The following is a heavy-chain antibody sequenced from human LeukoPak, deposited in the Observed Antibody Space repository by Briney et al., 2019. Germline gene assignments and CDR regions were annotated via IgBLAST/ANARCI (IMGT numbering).Heavy chain of an antibody. J-gene: IGHJ4*02. D-gene: IGHD3-22*01. Sequence: SETLSLTCTVSGGSVSSGSYYWSWIRQPPGKGLEWIGYIYYSGSTNYNPSLKSRVTISVDTSKNQFSLKLSSVTAAGTAVYYCARAAGFDSISDWGQGTLVTVSS. CDR1: GGSVSSGSYY. V-gene: IGHV4-61*01. CDR2: IYYSGST. CDR3: ARAAGFDSISD.